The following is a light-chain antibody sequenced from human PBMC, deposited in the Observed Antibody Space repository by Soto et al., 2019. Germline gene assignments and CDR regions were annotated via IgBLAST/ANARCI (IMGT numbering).Light chain of an antibody. CDR2: LEGSGSY. V-gene: IGLV4-60*02. Sequence: QSVLTQSSCASASLGSSVKLTCALSSGHSSYIIAWHQQQPGKAPRYLMKLEGSGSYNKGSGVPDRFSGSSSGADRYLTISNLQFEDEADYYCETWDSYTLVFGGGTKVTVL. CDR3: ETWDSYTLV. CDR1: SGHSSYI. J-gene: IGLJ2*01.